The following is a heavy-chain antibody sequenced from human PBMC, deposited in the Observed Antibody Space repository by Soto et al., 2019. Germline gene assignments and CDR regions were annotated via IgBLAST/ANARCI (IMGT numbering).Heavy chain of an antibody. J-gene: IGHJ4*02. V-gene: IGHV4-34*01. CDR3: AREVRVWSGYPDYFDY. CDR1: GGSFSGYY. CDR2: INHSGST. Sequence: SETLSLTCAVYGGSFSGYYWSWIRQPPGKGLEWIGEINHSGSTNYNPSLKSRVTISVDTSKNQFSLKLSSVTAADTAVYYCAREVRVWSGYPDYFDYWGQGTLVTVSS. D-gene: IGHD3-3*01.